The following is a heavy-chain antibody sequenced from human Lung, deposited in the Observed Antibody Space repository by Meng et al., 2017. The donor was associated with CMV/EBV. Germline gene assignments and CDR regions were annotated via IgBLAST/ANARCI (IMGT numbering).Heavy chain of an antibody. V-gene: IGHV1-3*01. CDR3: ARAGYDSSGYYPQPFDY. D-gene: IGHD3-22*01. CDR2: INAGNGNT. J-gene: IGHJ4*02. CDR1: GYTLTSYA. Sequence: QVQLVQSGAEVKKHGASVKVSGKASGYTLTSYAMHWVRQAPGQRLEWMGWINAGNGNTKYSQRFQGRVTITRDTSASTAYMELSSLRSEDTTVYYCARAGYDSSGYYPQPFDYWGQGTLVTVYS.